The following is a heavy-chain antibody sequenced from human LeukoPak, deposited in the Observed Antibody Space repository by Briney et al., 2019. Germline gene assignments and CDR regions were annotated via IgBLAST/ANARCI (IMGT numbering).Heavy chain of an antibody. Sequence: SSETLSLTCTVSGDFISSSHYYWGWIRQPPGKGLEWIGSIFYSGSTSYNPSLKSRVTISVDTSKNQFSLKLGSVTAADTAVYYCARGSVITTYWFDPWGQGTLVTVSS. V-gene: IGHV4-39*07. J-gene: IGHJ5*02. CDR3: ARGSVITTYWFDP. CDR1: GDFISSSHYY. D-gene: IGHD3-22*01. CDR2: IFYSGST.